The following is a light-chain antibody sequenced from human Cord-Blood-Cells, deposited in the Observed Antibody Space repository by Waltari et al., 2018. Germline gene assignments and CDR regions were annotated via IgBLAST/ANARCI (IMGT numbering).Light chain of an antibody. CDR3: CSYAGSSTLV. Sequence: QSALTQPASVSGSPGQSITISCTGTSSAVGSYNLVSWYQQHPVKAPKLMIYEVSKRPSGVSNRFSGSKSGNTASLTISGLQAEDEADYYCCSYAGSSTLVFGGGTKLTVL. CDR1: SSAVGSYNL. J-gene: IGLJ2*01. CDR2: EVS. V-gene: IGLV2-23*02.